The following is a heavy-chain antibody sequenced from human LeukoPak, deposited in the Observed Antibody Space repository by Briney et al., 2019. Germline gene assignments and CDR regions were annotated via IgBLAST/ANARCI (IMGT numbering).Heavy chain of an antibody. V-gene: IGHV1-3*01. Sequence: ASVKVSCKASGYTFTSYAMHWVRQAPGQRLEWMGWINAGNGNTKNSQKFQGRVTITRDTSASTAYMELSSLRSEDTAVYYCARDGRNYGSGSIDYWGQGTLVTVSS. D-gene: IGHD3-10*01. CDR1: GYTFTSYA. CDR3: ARDGRNYGSGSIDY. J-gene: IGHJ4*02. CDR2: INAGNGNT.